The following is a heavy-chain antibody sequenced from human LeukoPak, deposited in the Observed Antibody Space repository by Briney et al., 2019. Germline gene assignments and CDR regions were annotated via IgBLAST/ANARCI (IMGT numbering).Heavy chain of an antibody. CDR1: GYTFTGYY. V-gene: IGHV1-2*02. D-gene: IGHD1-26*01. Sequence: ASVTVSCKASGYTFTGYYIHWVRQAPGQGLEWMGWINSNSGGTNYAVKFQGRVTMTRDTSITTAYMELSSLTSDDTAVYYCARVSRVGATPDFDYWGQGTLVTVSS. CDR2: INSNSGGT. J-gene: IGHJ4*02. CDR3: ARVSRVGATPDFDY.